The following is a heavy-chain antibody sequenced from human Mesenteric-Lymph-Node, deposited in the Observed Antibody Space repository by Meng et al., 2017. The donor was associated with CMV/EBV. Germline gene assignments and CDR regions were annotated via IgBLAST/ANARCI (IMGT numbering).Heavy chain of an antibody. CDR3: ALIYRITGTTGYFDY. D-gene: IGHD1-7*01. V-gene: IGHV4-39*01. CDR1: GDSVSTGSHY. Sequence: SETLSLTCTVSGDSVSTGSHYWSWIRQPPEKGLEWIGYIYYSGSTYYNPSLKSRVTISVDTSKNQFSLKLSSVTAADTAVYYCALIYRITGTTGYFDYWGQGTLVTVSS. J-gene: IGHJ4*02. CDR2: IYYSGST.